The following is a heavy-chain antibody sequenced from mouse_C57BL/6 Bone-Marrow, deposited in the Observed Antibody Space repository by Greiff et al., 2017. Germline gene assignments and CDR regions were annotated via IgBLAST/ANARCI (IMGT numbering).Heavy chain of an antibody. Sequence: QVQLKESGAELARPGASVKLSCKASGYTFTSYGISWVKQSTGQGLEWIGEIYPRSGNTYYNEKFKGKATLSADKSSSTAYMELRRLTSEDAAVYVSARGVGSPILDYYGRGYFDDWGTGTTVTVSS. CDR2: IYPRSGNT. CDR3: ARGVGSPILDYYGRGYFDD. V-gene: IGHV1-81*01. D-gene: IGHD1-1*01. J-gene: IGHJ1*03. CDR1: GYTFTSYG.